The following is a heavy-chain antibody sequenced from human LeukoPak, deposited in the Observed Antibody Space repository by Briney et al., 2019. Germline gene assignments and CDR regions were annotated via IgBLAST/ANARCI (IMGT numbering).Heavy chain of an antibody. CDR1: GFTVSSSY. CDR2: IYSGGST. J-gene: IGHJ4*02. Sequence: GGSLRLXCAASGFTVSSSYMSWVRQAPGKELEWVSVIYSGGSTYYADSVKGRFTISRDNSKNTLSLQMNSLRAEDTAVYYCARLLRVGTAAGFDYWGQGTLVTVSS. CDR3: ARLLRVGTAAGFDY. D-gene: IGHD6-13*01. V-gene: IGHV3-53*01.